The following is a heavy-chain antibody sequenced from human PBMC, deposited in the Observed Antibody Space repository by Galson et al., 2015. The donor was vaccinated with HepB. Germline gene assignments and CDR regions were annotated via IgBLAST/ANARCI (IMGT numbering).Heavy chain of an antibody. D-gene: IGHD4-23*01. CDR1: GFTFSTYS. Sequence: SLRLSCAASGFTFSTYSMNWVRQAPGKGLEWVSYISSSGSKIYYADSVKGRFTISGDNAKNSLYLQMNSLRDEDTAVYYCASVPDGGNGLDYWGQGTLVTVSS. CDR3: ASVPDGGNGLDY. CDR2: ISSSGSKI. J-gene: IGHJ4*02. V-gene: IGHV3-48*02.